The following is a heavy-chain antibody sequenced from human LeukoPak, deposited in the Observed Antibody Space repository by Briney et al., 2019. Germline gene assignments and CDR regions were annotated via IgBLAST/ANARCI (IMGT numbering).Heavy chain of an antibody. D-gene: IGHD3-3*01. CDR2: IYTSRST. V-gene: IGHV4-4*07. CDR1: GGSISSYY. Sequence: SETLSLTCTVSGGSISSYYWSWIRQPAGKGLERIGRIYTSRSTNYNPSLKSRGTISVDTSKNQFSLKLSSVTAADTAVYYCARGAAVTIFGVINTDAFDIWGQGTMVTVSS. CDR3: ARGAAVTIFGVINTDAFDI. J-gene: IGHJ3*02.